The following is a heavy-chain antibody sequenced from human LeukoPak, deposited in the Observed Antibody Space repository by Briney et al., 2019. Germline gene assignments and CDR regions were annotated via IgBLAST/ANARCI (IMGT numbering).Heavy chain of an antibody. CDR1: GFTFSSYS. J-gene: IGHJ5*02. V-gene: IGHV3-21*01. D-gene: IGHD6-19*01. CDR2: ISSSSNYI. CDR3: ARDPSSGWYLKGWFDP. Sequence: GGSLRLSCAASGFTFSSYSMNWVRQAPGKRLEWVSSISSSSNYIYYADSVKGRFTISRDNAKNSLYLQMNSLRAEDTAVYYCARDPSSGWYLKGWFDPWGQGTLVTVSS.